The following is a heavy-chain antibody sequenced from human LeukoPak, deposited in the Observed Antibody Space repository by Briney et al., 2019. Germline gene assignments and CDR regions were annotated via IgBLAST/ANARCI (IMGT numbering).Heavy chain of an antibody. V-gene: IGHV3-7*04. CDR3: ARGVYYYDSSGYYPLDY. D-gene: IGHD3-22*01. CDR1: GFTFSSYW. Sequence: GGSLRLSCAASGFTFSSYWMSWVRQAPGKGLEWVANIKQDGSEKYYVDSVKGRFTISRDNAKNSLYLQMNSLRAEDTAVYYCARGVYYYDSSGYYPLDYWGQGTLVTVSS. J-gene: IGHJ4*02. CDR2: IKQDGSEK.